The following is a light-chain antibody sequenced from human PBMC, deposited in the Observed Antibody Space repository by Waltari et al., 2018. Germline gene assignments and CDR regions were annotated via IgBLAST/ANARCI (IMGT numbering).Light chain of an antibody. CDR2: GKN. J-gene: IGLJ3*02. Sequence: SSDLTQDPPVSVALGQTVTITCQGDSLTNYYASWYQQKPGQAPVLVIYGKNNRPSGIPDRFSVSASGTTTSLTITGAQAEDEADYYCNSRDTSGYHWVFGGGTKLTVL. CDR1: SLTNYY. CDR3: NSRDTSGYHWV. V-gene: IGLV3-19*01.